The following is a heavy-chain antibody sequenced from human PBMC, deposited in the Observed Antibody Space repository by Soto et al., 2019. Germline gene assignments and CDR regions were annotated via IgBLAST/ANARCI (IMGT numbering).Heavy chain of an antibody. Sequence: SETLSLTCTVSGGSISSYYWSWIRQPPGKGLEWIGYFYYSGSTNYNPSLKSRVTISVDTSKNQFSLKLSSVTAADTAVYYCAGGYGDFDYWGQGTLVTVSS. CDR1: GGSISSYY. V-gene: IGHV4-59*08. CDR2: FYYSGST. CDR3: AGGYGDFDY. J-gene: IGHJ4*02. D-gene: IGHD4-17*01.